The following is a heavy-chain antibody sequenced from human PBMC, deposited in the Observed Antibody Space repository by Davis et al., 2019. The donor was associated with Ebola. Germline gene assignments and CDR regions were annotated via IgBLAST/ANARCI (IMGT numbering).Heavy chain of an antibody. CDR1: GSMFAKYW. V-gene: IGHV5-51*01. Sequence: GGSLRLSCPGSGSMFAKYWIRWVRQASGKGLEWVGIVYPGDSVTPYSPSFQGQVTISVDKSLSTTFLQWSTLKASDTAMYYCARMPRGYLDEGYALDVWGQGTTVTVSS. D-gene: IGHD2-2*01. CDR3: ARMPRGYLDEGYALDV. CDR2: VYPGDSVT. J-gene: IGHJ6*02.